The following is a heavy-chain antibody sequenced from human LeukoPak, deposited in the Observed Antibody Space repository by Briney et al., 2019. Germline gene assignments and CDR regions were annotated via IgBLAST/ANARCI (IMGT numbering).Heavy chain of an antibody. Sequence: SETLSLTCTVSGGSISSYYWSWIRQPPGKGLEWIGYIYDSGSTNYNPSLKSRVTISIDTSKNQFSLKLSSVTAADTAVYYCARYNSFRYYFDFWGQGTLVIVSS. CDR2: IYDSGST. V-gene: IGHV4-59*01. D-gene: IGHD6-6*01. J-gene: IGHJ4*02. CDR3: ARYNSFRYYFDF. CDR1: GGSISSYY.